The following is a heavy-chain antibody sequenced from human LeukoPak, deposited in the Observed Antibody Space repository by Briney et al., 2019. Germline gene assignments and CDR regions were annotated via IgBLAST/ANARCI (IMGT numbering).Heavy chain of an antibody. CDR3: ARGKDSSGFDY. V-gene: IGHV3-7*04. Sequence: EGSLRLSCAGSGFTFSDFWMTWVRQTPGKGLEWVANIKEDGTEKNLVDSVKGRFTISRDNAKNSLYLQMNSLRAEDTAVYYCARGKDSSGFDYWGQGTLVTVSS. J-gene: IGHJ4*02. CDR2: IKEDGTEK. D-gene: IGHD3-22*01. CDR1: GFTFSDFW.